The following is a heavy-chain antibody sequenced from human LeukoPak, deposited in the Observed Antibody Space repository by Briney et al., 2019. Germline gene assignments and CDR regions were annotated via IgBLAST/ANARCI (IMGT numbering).Heavy chain of an antibody. CDR1: GGSISSGGYS. D-gene: IGHD3-22*01. CDR3: ARDRYYYDSSGTRWFDP. J-gene: IGHJ5*02. V-gene: IGHV4-61*08. CDR2: IHNSGIT. Sequence: PSETLSLTCAVSGGSISSGGYSWSWIRQPPGKGMEWIGYIHNSGITNYNPSLKSRVTISVDTSKNQFSLKLSSVTAADTAVYYCARDRYYYDSSGTRWFDPWGQGTLVTVSS.